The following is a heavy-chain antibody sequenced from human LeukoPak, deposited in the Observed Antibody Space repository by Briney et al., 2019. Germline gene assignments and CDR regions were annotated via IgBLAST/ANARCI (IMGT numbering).Heavy chain of an antibody. Sequence: SETLSLTCTVSGYSISSGYYWGWIRQPPGKGLEWIGNIFHSGSTYYNPSLKSRVTISVDKSKNQFSLKLSSVTAADTAVYYCARPTYSYGSLYFDYWGQGTLVTVSS. CDR1: GYSISSGYY. CDR2: IFHSGST. CDR3: ARPTYSYGSLYFDY. J-gene: IGHJ4*02. V-gene: IGHV4-38-2*02. D-gene: IGHD5-18*01.